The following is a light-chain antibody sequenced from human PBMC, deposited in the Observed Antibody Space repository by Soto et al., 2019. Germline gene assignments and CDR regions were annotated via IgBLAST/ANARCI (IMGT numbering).Light chain of an antibody. V-gene: IGLV2-11*01. J-gene: IGLJ1*01. CDR1: SSDVGDYNS. CDR3: CSYVGGYSYV. CDR2: DVS. Sequence: QSALTQHRSVSGSPGQSVTVSCIGTSSDVGDYNSVSWYQQHPGKAPKLMIYDVSKRPSGVPDRFSGSKSGNTAYLTISGLQAEDEADYYCCSYVGGYSYVFGIGTRSPS.